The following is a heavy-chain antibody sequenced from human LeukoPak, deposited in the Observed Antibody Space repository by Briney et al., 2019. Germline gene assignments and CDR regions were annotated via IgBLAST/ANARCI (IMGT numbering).Heavy chain of an antibody. CDR1: GFTVSNNY. CDR2: IYSVGST. V-gene: IGHV3-53*01. CDR3: ARDGYSGSTYFEY. J-gene: IGHJ4*02. D-gene: IGHD5-12*01. Sequence: PGGSLRLSCAASGFTVSNNYMTWVRQAPGKGLEWVSVIYSVGSTYYADSVKGRFTISRDNSKNTLYLQMNSLKGEDTAVYYCARDGYSGSTYFEYWGQGTLVTVPS.